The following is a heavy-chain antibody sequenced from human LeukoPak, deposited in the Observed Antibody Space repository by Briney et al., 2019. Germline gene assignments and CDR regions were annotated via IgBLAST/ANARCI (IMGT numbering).Heavy chain of an antibody. CDR2: INPSGGST. J-gene: IGHJ4*02. CDR3: ARYIYGYLHY. CDR1: GYTFTGYY. D-gene: IGHD5-18*01. Sequence: ASVKVSCKASGYTFTGYYLHWVRQAPGQGLEWMGIINPSGGSTSYAQKFQGRVTMTRDTSTSTVYMELSSLRSEDTAVYYCARYIYGYLHYWGQGTLVTVSS. V-gene: IGHV1-46*01.